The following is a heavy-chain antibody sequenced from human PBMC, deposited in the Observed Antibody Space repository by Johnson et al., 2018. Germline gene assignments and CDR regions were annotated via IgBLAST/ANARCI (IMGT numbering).Heavy chain of an antibody. Sequence: VQLVESGGGLVQPGRSLRLSCAASGFTFDDYAMHWVRQVPGKGLEWVSGIGWNRGSVAYADSVKGRFTSSRDNAKNSLYLEMNSLRAEDTALYYCAKGGGYSSGWNLEYFQHWGQGTLVTVSS. CDR2: IGWNRGSV. CDR1: GFTFDDYA. CDR3: AKGGGYSSGWNLEYFQH. D-gene: IGHD6-19*01. V-gene: IGHV3-9*01. J-gene: IGHJ1*01.